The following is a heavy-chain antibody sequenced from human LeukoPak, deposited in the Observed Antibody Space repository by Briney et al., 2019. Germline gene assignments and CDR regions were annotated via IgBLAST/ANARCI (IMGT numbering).Heavy chain of an antibody. CDR3: AKVIREVDMSYDY. D-gene: IGHD5-24*01. Sequence: PGGSLRLSCAASGFTSSSYWMSWVRQAPGKGLEWVANIKEDGSDKYYVDSVKGRFSISRDNSKNTLYLQMNSLRAEDTAVYYCAKVIREVDMSYDYWGQGALVTVSS. CDR2: IKEDGSDK. V-gene: IGHV3-7*05. J-gene: IGHJ4*02. CDR1: GFTSSSYW.